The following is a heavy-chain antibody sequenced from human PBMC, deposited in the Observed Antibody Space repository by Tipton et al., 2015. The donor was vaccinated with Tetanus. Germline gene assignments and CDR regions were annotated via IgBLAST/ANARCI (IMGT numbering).Heavy chain of an antibody. CDR1: GFIFSSYG. J-gene: IGHJ4*02. Sequence: SLRLSCAASGFIFSSYGIHWVRQAPGKGLEWVAVSWYDGTDRYYADSVKGRFTISRDNSKNTLYLQMHSLRAEDTAVYYYGREAECSGGNCCSGFLSNWGRGAQVTVSS. CDR2: SWYDGTDR. V-gene: IGHV3-33*01. CDR3: GREAECSGGNCCSGFLSN. D-gene: IGHD2-15*01.